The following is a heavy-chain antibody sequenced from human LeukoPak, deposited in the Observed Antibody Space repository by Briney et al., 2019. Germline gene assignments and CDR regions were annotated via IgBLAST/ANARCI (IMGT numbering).Heavy chain of an antibody. J-gene: IGHJ6*03. CDR3: ARGRSITMIVYYYYYMDV. CDR1: GYTFTSYD. CDR2: MNPNSGNT. Sequence: ASVKVSCKASGYTFTSYDINWVRQATGQGLEWMGWMNPNSGNTGYAQKFQGRVTMTRNTSISTAYMELSSLRSEDTAVYYCARGRSITMIVYYYYYMDVWGKGTTVTISS. V-gene: IGHV1-8*01. D-gene: IGHD3-22*01.